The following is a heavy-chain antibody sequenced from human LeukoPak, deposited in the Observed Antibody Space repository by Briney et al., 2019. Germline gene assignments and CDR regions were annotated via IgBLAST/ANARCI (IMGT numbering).Heavy chain of an antibody. Sequence: PGRSLRLSCAASGLTVSSYYMTWVRQAPVKWLEWVSVICRDASTYYADSVRGRFTISRDNSKITLYLQMNSLRDEDTAVYYCAREGPGGDGYNHAYDIWGQGTVVTVSS. CDR2: ICRDAST. CDR3: AREGPGGDGYNHAYDI. CDR1: GLTVSSYY. J-gene: IGHJ3*02. V-gene: IGHV3-66*01. D-gene: IGHD5-24*01.